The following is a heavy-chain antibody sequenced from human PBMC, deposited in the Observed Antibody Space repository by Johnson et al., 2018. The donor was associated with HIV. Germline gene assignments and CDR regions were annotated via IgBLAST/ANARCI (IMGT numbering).Heavy chain of an antibody. CDR1: GFTFDDYT. CDR3: ARGEYYYDSSGYSNTPDAVDI. Sequence: VQLVESGGVVVQPGGSLRLSCAASGFTFDDYTMHWVRQAPGKGLEWVSVIYSGGSTYYADSVKGRFTISRDNSKKQLYLQMNSLRAEDTAVYYCARGEYYYDSSGYSNTPDAVDIWGQGTMVTVSS. D-gene: IGHD3-22*01. J-gene: IGHJ3*02. V-gene: IGHV3-66*01. CDR2: IYSGGST.